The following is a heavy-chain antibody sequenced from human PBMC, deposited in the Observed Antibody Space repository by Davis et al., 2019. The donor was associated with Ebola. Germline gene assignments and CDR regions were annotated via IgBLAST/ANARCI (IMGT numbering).Heavy chain of an antibody. CDR3: ARNQAGYCGGDCQGYFQH. CDR2: IYKNGDI. Sequence: PSETLSLTCTVSGGSIITSGYYWGWFRQSPGKGLEWIGSIYKNGDIRNNPSFTSRVTISADRSKNQFFLKLTSVTAADTAVYYCARNQAGYCGGDCQGYFQHWGQGTVVTVSS. CDR1: GGSIITSGYY. J-gene: IGHJ1*01. V-gene: IGHV4-39*07. D-gene: IGHD2-21*02.